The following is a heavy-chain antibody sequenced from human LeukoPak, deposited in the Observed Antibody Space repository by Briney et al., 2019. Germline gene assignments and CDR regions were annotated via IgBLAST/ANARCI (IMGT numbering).Heavy chain of an antibody. CDR2: ISGRGCTL. Sequence: GGSLRLSCAASGFSFSDYYMSWIRQAPGQGLEWLSYISGRGCTLYYADSLKGRFTISSDTSKNSLYLQLNSRTGEDPAIYYWARETMTSVTPGYFDLWGRGTPVTVSS. J-gene: IGHJ2*01. D-gene: IGHD4-17*01. CDR3: ARETMTSVTPGYFDL. CDR1: GFSFSDYY. V-gene: IGHV3-11*01.